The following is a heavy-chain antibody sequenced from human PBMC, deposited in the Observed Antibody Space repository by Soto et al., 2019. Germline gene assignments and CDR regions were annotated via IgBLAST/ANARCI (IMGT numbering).Heavy chain of an antibody. CDR1: GGTFSSYA. Sequence: ASVKVSCKASGGTFSSYAISWVRQAPGQGLEWMGGIIPIFGTANYAQKFQGRVTITADKSTSTAYMELSSLRSEDTAVYYCAAAGPCSSTSCYSRRDFDYWGQGTLVTVSS. V-gene: IGHV1-69*06. CDR2: IIPIFGTA. J-gene: IGHJ4*02. CDR3: AAAGPCSSTSCYSRRDFDY. D-gene: IGHD2-2*01.